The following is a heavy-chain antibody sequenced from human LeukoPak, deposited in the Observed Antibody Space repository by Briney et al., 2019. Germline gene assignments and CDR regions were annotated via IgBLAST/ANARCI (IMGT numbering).Heavy chain of an antibody. CDR2: IWHDGSNK. CDR3: ARDVAPGYQGACAFDI. J-gene: IGHJ3*02. D-gene: IGHD5-12*01. CDR1: GFTFSTYG. Sequence: GGFLRLSCAASGFTFSTYGMHWVRQAPGKGLEWVAVIWHDGSNKYYADSVKGRFTISRDNSKNTLYLQMNSLRAEDTAVYYCARDVAPGYQGACAFDIWGQGTMVTVSS. V-gene: IGHV3-33*01.